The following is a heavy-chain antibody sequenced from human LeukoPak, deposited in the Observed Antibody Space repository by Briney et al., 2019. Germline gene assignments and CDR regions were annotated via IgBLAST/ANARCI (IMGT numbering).Heavy chain of an antibody. D-gene: IGHD3-22*01. Sequence: SVRVSCKASGGTFSSYAISWVRPAPGQGLEWMGGIIPIFGTANYAQKFQGRVPSSADESTSTAYMELSSLRSEDTAVYYCARSRDGYYDSSGYHDAFDIRGAGKPGTVSS. CDR3: ARSRDGYYDSSGYHDAFDI. CDR2: IIPIFGTA. V-gene: IGHV1-69*01. J-gene: IGHJ3*02. CDR1: GGTFSSYA.